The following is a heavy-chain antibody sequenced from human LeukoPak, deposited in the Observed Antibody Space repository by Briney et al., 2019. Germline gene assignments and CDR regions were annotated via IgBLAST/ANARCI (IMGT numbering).Heavy chain of an antibody. CDR1: GFTFSSYE. CDR2: ISSSGSTI. V-gene: IGHV3-48*03. CDR3: ARDRGSRYYFDY. Sequence: GGSLRLSCAASGFTFSSYEMNWVRQAPGKGLEWVSYISSSGSTIYYADSVKGRFTISRDNAENSLYLQMNSLRAEDTAVYYCARDRGSRYYFDYWGQGTLVTVSS. J-gene: IGHJ4*02. D-gene: IGHD1-26*01.